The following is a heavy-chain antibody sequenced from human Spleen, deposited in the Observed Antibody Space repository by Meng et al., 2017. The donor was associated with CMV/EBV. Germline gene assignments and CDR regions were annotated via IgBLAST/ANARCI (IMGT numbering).Heavy chain of an antibody. V-gene: IGHV4-39*07. Sequence: SSYYWGWIRQPPGKGLKWIGSIYHSGSTFYNPSLKSRVTISVDTSKNQFSVKLNSVTAADTAVYYCARVPNCGGDCYLGPDNWFDPWGQGTLVTVSS. CDR1: SSYY. J-gene: IGHJ5*02. CDR2: IYHSGST. D-gene: IGHD2-21*01. CDR3: ARVPNCGGDCYLGPDNWFDP.